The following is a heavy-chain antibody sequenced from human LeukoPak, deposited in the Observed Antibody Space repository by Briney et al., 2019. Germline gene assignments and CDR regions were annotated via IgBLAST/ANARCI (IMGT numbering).Heavy chain of an antibody. J-gene: IGHJ4*02. Sequence: ASVKVSCKASGYTFTGYYMHWVRQAPGQGLEWMGWISAYNGNTNYAQKLQGRVTMTTDTSTSTAYMELRSLRSDDTAVYYCARDPYDYGGNLADYWGQGALVTVSS. D-gene: IGHD4-23*01. CDR2: ISAYNGNT. V-gene: IGHV1-18*04. CDR3: ARDPYDYGGNLADY. CDR1: GYTFTGYY.